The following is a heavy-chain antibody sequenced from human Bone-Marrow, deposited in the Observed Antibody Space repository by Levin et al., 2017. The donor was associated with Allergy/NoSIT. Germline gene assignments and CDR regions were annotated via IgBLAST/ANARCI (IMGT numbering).Heavy chain of an antibody. CDR2: ISASGGGT. J-gene: IGHJ4*02. V-gene: IGHV3-23*01. CDR1: GFTFSHYA. D-gene: IGHD4-17*01. CDR3: AKDPNGDYVGAYDS. Sequence: GGSLRLSCTASGFTFSHYAMTWVRQVSGKGLEWVATISASGGGTYYRDSVKGRFTISRDNSENTLYLQINSLTAEDMAIYYCAKDPNGDYVGAYDSWGQGILVTVSS.